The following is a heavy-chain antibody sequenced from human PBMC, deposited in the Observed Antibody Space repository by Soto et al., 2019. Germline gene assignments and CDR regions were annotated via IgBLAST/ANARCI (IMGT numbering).Heavy chain of an antibody. CDR3: AKGSSASRPYYFDY. D-gene: IGHD3-22*01. CDR1: GFTFSTYA. CDR2: ITDSGAST. J-gene: IGHJ4*02. Sequence: EVHLLESGGGLVQPGGSLRLSCDASGFTFSTYAMVWVRQAPGKGLEWVSAITDSGASTYYADSVQGRFTSSRDNSKNTLYVQMNSLRADDTAVYYCAKGSSASRPYYFDYWGQGTLVTVSS. V-gene: IGHV3-23*01.